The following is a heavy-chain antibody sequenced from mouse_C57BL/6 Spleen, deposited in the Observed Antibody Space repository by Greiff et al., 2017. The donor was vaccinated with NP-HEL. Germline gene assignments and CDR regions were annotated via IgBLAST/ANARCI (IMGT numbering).Heavy chain of an antibody. D-gene: IGHD1-1*01. CDR1: GYTFTSYW. V-gene: IGHV1-52*01. J-gene: IGHJ3*01. Sequence: QVQLQQPGAELVRPGSSVKLSCKASGYTFTSYWMHWVKQRPIQGLEWIGNIDPSDSETHYNQKFKDKATLTVDKSSSTAYMQLSSLTSEDSAVYYWARGGNYYGFAYWGQGTLVTVSA. CDR2: IDPSDSET. CDR3: ARGGNYYGFAY.